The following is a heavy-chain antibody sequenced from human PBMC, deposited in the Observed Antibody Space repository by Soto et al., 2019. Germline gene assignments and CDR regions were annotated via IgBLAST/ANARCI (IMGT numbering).Heavy chain of an antibody. CDR2: ISSSSSTI. J-gene: IGHJ6*02. CDR3: ARDRYDFWSGHTYGMDV. Sequence: PVGSLRLSCAASGFTFSSYSMNWVRQAPGKGLEWVSYISSSSSTIYYADSVKGRFTISRDNAKNSLYLQMNSLRDEDTAVYYCARDRYDFWSGHTYGMDVWGQGTTVTVSS. D-gene: IGHD3-3*01. V-gene: IGHV3-48*02. CDR1: GFTFSSYS.